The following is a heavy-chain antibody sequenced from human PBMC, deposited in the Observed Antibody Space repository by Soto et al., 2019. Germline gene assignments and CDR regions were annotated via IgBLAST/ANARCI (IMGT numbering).Heavy chain of an antibody. CDR1: GGSFSGYY. Sequence: PSETLSLTCAVYGGSFSGYYWSWIRQPPGKGLERIGEINHSGSTNYNPSLKSRVTISVDTSKNQFSLKLSSVTAADTAVYYCARYDSSGYYYDLRFDPWGQGTLVTVSS. CDR2: INHSGST. D-gene: IGHD3-22*01. CDR3: ARYDSSGYYYDLRFDP. J-gene: IGHJ5*02. V-gene: IGHV4-34*01.